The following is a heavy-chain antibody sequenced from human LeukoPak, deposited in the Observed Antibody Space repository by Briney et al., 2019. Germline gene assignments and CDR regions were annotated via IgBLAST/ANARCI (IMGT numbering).Heavy chain of an antibody. V-gene: IGHV4-34*01. J-gene: IGHJ4*02. Sequence: SETLSLTCAVYGGSFSGYYWSWIRNPPGKGLEWIGDIYHCGSPNYNSSLKSRVPITVAMSKNQFPLQLSPVSAADRAVYYCARGGRDPSLDYGGRGTLVTVPS. D-gene: IGHD1-26*01. CDR3: ARGGRDPSLDY. CDR1: GGSFSGYY. CDR2: IYHCGSP.